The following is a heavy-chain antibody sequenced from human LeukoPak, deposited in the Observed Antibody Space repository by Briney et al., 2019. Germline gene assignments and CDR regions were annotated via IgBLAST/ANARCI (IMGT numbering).Heavy chain of an antibody. CDR1: GFTFSSYE. J-gene: IGHJ4*02. CDR2: ISSGGSTI. D-gene: IGHD7-27*01. CDR3: ARDRNWGLFPNFDY. V-gene: IGHV3-48*03. Sequence: PGGSLRLSCAASGFTFSSYEMNWVRQAPGKGLEWVSYISSGGSTIHYADSVKGRFTISRDNSKNTLYLQMNSLRAEDTAVYYCARDRNWGLFPNFDYWGQGTLVTVSS.